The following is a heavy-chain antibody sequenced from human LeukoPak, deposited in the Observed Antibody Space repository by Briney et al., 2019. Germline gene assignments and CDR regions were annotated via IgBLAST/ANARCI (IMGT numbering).Heavy chain of an antibody. CDR3: AREGRTGYSSSWVYYFDY. D-gene: IGHD6-13*01. CDR1: GFTFSSYW. CDR2: INSDGSST. J-gene: IGHJ4*02. Sequence: GGSLRLSCAASGFTFSSYWMDWVRQAPGKGLVWGSRINSDGSSTSYADSVKGRFPLSRANAKTTLYLQMNSLRAEDTAVYYCAREGRTGYSSSWVYYFDYWGQGTLVTVSP. V-gene: IGHV3-74*01.